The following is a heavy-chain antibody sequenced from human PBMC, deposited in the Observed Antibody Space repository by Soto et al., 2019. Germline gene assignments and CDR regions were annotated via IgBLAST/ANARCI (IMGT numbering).Heavy chain of an antibody. V-gene: IGHV5-51*01. CDR2: IYPGDSDT. D-gene: IGHD2-15*01. CDR3: ARWGCSGGSCYNKGHYYYYGMDV. J-gene: IGHJ6*02. CDR1: GYSFTSYW. Sequence: PGESLKISCKGSGYSFTSYWIGWVRQMPGKGLEWMGIIYPGDSDTRYSPSFQGQVTISADKSISTAYLQWSSLKASDTAVYYCARWGCSGGSCYNKGHYYYYGMDVWGQGTTVTVSS.